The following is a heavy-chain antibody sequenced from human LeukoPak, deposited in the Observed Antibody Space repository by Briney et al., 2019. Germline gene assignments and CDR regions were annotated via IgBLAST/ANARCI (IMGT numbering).Heavy chain of an antibody. CDR2: VSTNGDIT. CDR1: GLTFNSHS. V-gene: IGHV3-23*01. D-gene: IGHD3-10*01. CDR3: AKLSLSGRSQSADY. J-gene: IGHJ4*02. Sequence: GGSLRLSCAASGLTFNSHSMSCVRQAPGMGLEWVSVVSTNGDITYYADSVKGRFTISRDNSKNTLFLQMNSLRAEDTAVYYCAKLSLSGRSQSADYWGQGTLVTVSS.